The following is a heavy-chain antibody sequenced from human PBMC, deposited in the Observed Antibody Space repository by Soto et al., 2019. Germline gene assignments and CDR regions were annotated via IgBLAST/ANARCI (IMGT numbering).Heavy chain of an antibody. D-gene: IGHD1-7*01. V-gene: IGHV4-34*01. Sequence: SETLSLTCAVYGGSFSGYYWSWIRQPPGKGLEWIGEINHSGSTNYNPSLKSRVTISVDTSKNQFSLKLSSVTAADTAVYYCALNWNYAYYGMDVWGQGTTVTVSS. CDR1: GGSFSGYY. CDR2: INHSGST. J-gene: IGHJ6*02. CDR3: ALNWNYAYYGMDV.